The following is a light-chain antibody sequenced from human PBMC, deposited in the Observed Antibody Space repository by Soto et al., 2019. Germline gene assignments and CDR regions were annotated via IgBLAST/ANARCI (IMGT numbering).Light chain of an antibody. V-gene: IGKV1-39*01. CDR1: QSVSSY. CDR3: QQSQSFPLT. Sequence: DIQMTQSPSSLSASVGDRVTITCRASQSVSSYLNWFQQKPWKGPELLIYGASSLQSGVSSRFSGSGSGTDFTLTISSLQPDDFATYYCQQSQSFPLTFGGGTKVEIK. CDR2: GAS. J-gene: IGKJ4*01.